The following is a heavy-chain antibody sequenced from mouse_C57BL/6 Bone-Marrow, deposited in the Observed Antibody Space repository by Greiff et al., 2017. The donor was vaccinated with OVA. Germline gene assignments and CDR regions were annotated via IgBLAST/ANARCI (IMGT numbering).Heavy chain of an antibody. CDR3: ARTGSTWYFDV. J-gene: IGHJ1*03. CDR2: IDPSDSYT. Sequence: QVQLQQPGAELVKPGASVKLSCKASGYTFTSYWMQWVKQRPGQGLEWIGEIDPSDSYTNYNQKFKGKATLTVDTSSSTAYMQLSSLTYEDSAVYYCARTGSTWYFDVWGTGTTVTVSS. V-gene: IGHV1-50*01. D-gene: IGHD1-1*01. CDR1: GYTFTSYW.